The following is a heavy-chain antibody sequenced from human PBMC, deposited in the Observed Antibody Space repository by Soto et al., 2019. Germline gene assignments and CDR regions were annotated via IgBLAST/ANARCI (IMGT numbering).Heavy chain of an antibody. D-gene: IGHD3-22*01. Sequence: GQSLKITCQGSGYSFAGYWITWVRQKPWKSLAWMGRIAPSDSQTYYSPSFRGHVTISVTKSITTVFLQWSSLSASDTAMYYCARQIYDSDTGPNCQYYFDSWGQGTPVPVSS. J-gene: IGHJ4*02. CDR1: GYSFAGYW. V-gene: IGHV5-10-1*01. CDR2: IAPSDSQT. CDR3: ARQIYDSDTGPNCQYYFDS.